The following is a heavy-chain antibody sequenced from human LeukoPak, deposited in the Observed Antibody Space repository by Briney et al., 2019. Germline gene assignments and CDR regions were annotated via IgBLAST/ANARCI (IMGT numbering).Heavy chain of an antibody. J-gene: IGHJ4*02. D-gene: IGHD3-10*01. V-gene: IGHV3-74*03. CDR2: INSDGSSA. CDR1: GFTFISYW. Sequence: GGSLRLSCAASGFTFISYWMHWVSQAPGEGLVWVSRINSDGSSATYADSVKGRFTISRDNAKNTLYLQMNSLRDEDTAVYYCARESASGSQIDYWGQGTLVTVS. CDR3: ARESASGSQIDY.